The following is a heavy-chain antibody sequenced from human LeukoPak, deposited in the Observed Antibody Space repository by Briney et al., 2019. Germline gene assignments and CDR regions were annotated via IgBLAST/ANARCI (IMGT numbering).Heavy chain of an antibody. J-gene: IGHJ3*02. CDR3: ATLPYYGDYRDAFDI. CDR2: ISSSSSTI. CDR1: GFTFSSYS. D-gene: IGHD4-17*01. V-gene: IGHV3-48*01. Sequence: GGSLRLSCAASGFTFSSYSMNWVRQAPGKGLEGVSYISSSSSTIYYADSVKGRFTISRDNAKNSLYLQMNSLRAEDTAVYYCATLPYYGDYRDAFDIWGQGTMVTVSS.